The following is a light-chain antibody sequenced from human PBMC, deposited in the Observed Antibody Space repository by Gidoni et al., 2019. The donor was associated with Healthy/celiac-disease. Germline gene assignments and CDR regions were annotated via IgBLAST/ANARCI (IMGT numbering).Light chain of an antibody. J-gene: IGLJ2*01. CDR1: SSDVGGYNY. V-gene: IGLV2-8*01. Sequence: QSALTQPPSASASPGQSVTISCTGTSSDVGGYNYVSWYQQHPGKAPKLMIYEVSKRPSGVPVRFSGSKSGNTASLTVSGFQAEDEADYYCSSYAGSNNVVFGGGTKLTVL. CDR3: SSYAGSNNVV. CDR2: EVS.